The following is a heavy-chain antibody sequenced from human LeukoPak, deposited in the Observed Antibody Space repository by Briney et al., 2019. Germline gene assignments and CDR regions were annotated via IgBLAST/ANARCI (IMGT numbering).Heavy chain of an antibody. Sequence: GGSLRLSCAASGFTFSSYAMHWVRQAPGKGLEWVALISSDGSDKYYADSVKGRFTISRDNSKNTLFLQMNSLRAEDTAVYYCVRDREASYCSSATCYNVVDYWGQGTLVPVSS. CDR1: GFTFSSYA. CDR2: ISSDGSDK. V-gene: IGHV3-30-3*01. J-gene: IGHJ4*02. D-gene: IGHD2-2*02. CDR3: VRDREASYCSSATCYNVVDY.